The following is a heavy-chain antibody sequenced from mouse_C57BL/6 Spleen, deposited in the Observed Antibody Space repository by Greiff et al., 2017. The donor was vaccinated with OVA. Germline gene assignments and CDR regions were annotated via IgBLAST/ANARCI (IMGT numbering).Heavy chain of an antibody. V-gene: IGHV1-26*01. Sequence: EVQLQQSGPELVKPGASVKISCKASGYTFTDYYMNWVKQSHGKSLEWIGDINPNNGGTSYNQKFKCKATLTVDKSSSTAYMELRSLTSEDSAVYYCARSRDGYPLYWYFDVWGTGTTVTVSS. J-gene: IGHJ1*03. CDR3: ARSRDGYPLYWYFDV. CDR1: GYTFTDYY. CDR2: INPNNGGT. D-gene: IGHD2-3*01.